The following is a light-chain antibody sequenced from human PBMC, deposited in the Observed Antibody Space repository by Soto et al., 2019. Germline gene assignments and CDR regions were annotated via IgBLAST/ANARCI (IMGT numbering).Light chain of an antibody. V-gene: IGKV3-15*01. CDR1: QTVSSY. Sequence: EIVLTQSPGTLSLSPGERATLSCRASQTVSSYLAWYQQKPGQAPRLLIYGASTRATGIQARFSGSGSGTEFTLTIRSLQPDDFATYYCKHYNSYSEAFGQGTKVDIK. J-gene: IGKJ1*01. CDR3: KHYNSYSEA. CDR2: GAS.